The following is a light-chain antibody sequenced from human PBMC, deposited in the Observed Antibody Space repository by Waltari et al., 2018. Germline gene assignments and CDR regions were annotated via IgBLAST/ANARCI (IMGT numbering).Light chain of an antibody. Sequence: EIVLTQSPGPLSLSPGERATLSCRASQSVSKYLAWYQQKPGQAPRLLIYDASIRATGIPGRFSGSGSGTDFSLTISRLEPEDFAVYYCQKYVNLPATFGQGTKVEIK. CDR3: QKYVNLPAT. J-gene: IGKJ1*01. CDR2: DAS. V-gene: IGKV3-20*01. CDR1: QSVSKY.